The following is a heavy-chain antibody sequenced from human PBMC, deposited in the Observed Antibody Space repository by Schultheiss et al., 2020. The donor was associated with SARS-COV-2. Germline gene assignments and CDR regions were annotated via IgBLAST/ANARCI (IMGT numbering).Heavy chain of an antibody. CDR1: GYTFTSYG. CDR3: ARDRGRITMVRGVIADY. D-gene: IGHD3-10*01. J-gene: IGHJ4*02. V-gene: IGHV1-18*01. Sequence: ASVKVSCKASGYTFTSYGISWVRQAPGQGLEWMGRINPNSGGTNYAQKLQGRVTMTTDTSTSTAYMELRSLRSDDTAVYYCARDRGRITMVRGVIADYWGQGTLVTVSS. CDR2: INPNSGGT.